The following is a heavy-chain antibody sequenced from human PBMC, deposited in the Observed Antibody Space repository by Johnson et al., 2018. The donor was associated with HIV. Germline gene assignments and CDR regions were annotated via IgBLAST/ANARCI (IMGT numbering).Heavy chain of an antibody. V-gene: IGHV3-13*01. CDR1: GFTFSSYD. CDR3: GRGRGVGRPIQKWLGAAFDI. J-gene: IGHJ3*02. Sequence: EVQLVESGGGLVQPGGSLRLSCAASGFTFSSYDMHWVRQATGKGLEWVSAIGTAGDTYYPGSVKGRFTISREHAKNSLYLQMNSLRAGDRAVYYCGRGRGVGRPIQKWLGAAFDIWGQGTMVTVSS. CDR2: IGTAGDT. D-gene: IGHD5-18*01.